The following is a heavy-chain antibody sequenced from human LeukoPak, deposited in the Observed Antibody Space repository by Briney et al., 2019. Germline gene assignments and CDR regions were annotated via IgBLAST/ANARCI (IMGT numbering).Heavy chain of an antibody. CDR3: ARVGALSSSWLLY. CDR1: GFSFSSYW. V-gene: IGHV3-7*01. CDR2: IKQDGSEK. D-gene: IGHD6-13*01. Sequence: GGSLRLSCAASGFSFSSYWMSWVRQAPGKGLEWVANIKQDGSEKYYVDSVKGRFTISRDNAKNSLYLQMNSLRAEDTAVYFCARVGALSSSWLLYWGQGTLVTVSS. J-gene: IGHJ4*02.